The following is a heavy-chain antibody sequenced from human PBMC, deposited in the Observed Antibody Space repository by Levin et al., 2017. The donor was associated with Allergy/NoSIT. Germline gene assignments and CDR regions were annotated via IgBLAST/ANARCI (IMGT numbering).Heavy chain of an antibody. D-gene: IGHD3-22*01. CDR2: ISAGGNYI. J-gene: IGHJ6*02. CDR1: GILFSSYD. CDR3: ASWAMYHYDRSAFDYFYYAMDV. V-gene: IGHV3-21*01. Sequence: GESLKISCAASGILFSSYDMNWVRQAPGKGLEWVSSISAGGNYIYYADSVKGRFTISRDNAKNSLFLQMNSQRAEDTAVYYCASWAMYHYDRSAFDYFYYAMDVWGQGTTVTVSS.